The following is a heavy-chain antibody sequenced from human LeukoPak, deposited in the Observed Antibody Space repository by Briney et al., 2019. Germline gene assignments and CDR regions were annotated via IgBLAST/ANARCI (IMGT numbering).Heavy chain of an antibody. D-gene: IGHD3-22*01. CDR3: AKVYYDSIWPDAFDS. V-gene: IGHV3-23*01. CDR1: GFTFMSYS. J-gene: IGHJ3*02. CDR2: IRGSGGGT. Sequence: GGSLRLSCAASGFTFMSYSMNWVRQAPGKGLEWVSAIRGSGGGTYSADSVWGRFTISRANSQNTLYLQMNSHGAEDTAVYYCAKVYYDSIWPDAFDSWGQGTMVTVSS.